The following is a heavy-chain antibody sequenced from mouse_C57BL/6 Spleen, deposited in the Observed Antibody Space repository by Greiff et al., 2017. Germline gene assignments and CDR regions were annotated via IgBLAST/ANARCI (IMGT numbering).Heavy chain of an antibody. CDR3: ARGVTTGDWYFEV. CDR1: GYTFTSYW. CDR2: IDPSDSYT. Sequence: QVQLQQPGAELVMPGASVKLSCKASGYTFTSYWMHWVKQRPGQGLEWIGEIDPSDSYTNYNQKFKGKSTLTVDKSSSTAYMQLSSLTSEDSAVYYCARGVTTGDWYFEVWGTGTTVTVSS. V-gene: IGHV1-69*01. J-gene: IGHJ1*03. D-gene: IGHD2-2*01.